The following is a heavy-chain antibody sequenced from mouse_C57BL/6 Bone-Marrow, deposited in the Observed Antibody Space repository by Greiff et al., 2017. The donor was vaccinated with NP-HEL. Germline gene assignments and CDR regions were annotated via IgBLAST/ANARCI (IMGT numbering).Heavy chain of an antibody. CDR1: GYTFTSYG. J-gene: IGHJ2*01. Sequence: VQVVESGAELARPGASVKLSCKASGYTFTSYGISWVKQRTGQGLEWIGEIYPRSGNTYYNEKFKGKATLTADKSSSTAYMELRSLTSEDSAVYFCAREDYGNFFDYWGQGTTLTVSS. CDR3: AREDYGNFFDY. CDR2: IYPRSGNT. V-gene: IGHV1-81*01. D-gene: IGHD2-1*01.